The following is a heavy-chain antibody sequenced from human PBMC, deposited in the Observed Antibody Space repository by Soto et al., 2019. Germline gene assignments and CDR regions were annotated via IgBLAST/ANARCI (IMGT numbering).Heavy chain of an antibody. D-gene: IGHD3-22*01. CDR3: ARDKRRLDSSGYYPPHLEY. CDR1: GYTFTGYY. V-gene: IGHV1-2*04. CDR2: INPNSGGT. Sequence: ASVKVSCKASGYTFTGYYMYWVRQAPGQGLEWMGWINPNSGGTNYAQKFQGWVTMTRDTSISTAYMELSRLRSDDTAVYYCARDKRRLDSSGYYPPHLEYWGQGTLVTVSS. J-gene: IGHJ4*02.